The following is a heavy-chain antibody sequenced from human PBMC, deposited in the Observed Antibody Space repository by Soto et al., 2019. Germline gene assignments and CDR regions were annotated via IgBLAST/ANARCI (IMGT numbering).Heavy chain of an antibody. CDR1: GYTFTSYD. Sequence: QVQLVQSGAEVKKPGASVKVSCKASGYTFTSYDMNWVRQATGQGLERVGWMNPNSGNTGYAQKFQGRVTMTSNTSISTAYMELSSLRSEDTAVYYCARSTNDYGDRHWGQGALVTVSS. J-gene: IGHJ4*02. CDR2: MNPNSGNT. D-gene: IGHD4-17*01. CDR3: ARSTNDYGDRH. V-gene: IGHV1-8*01.